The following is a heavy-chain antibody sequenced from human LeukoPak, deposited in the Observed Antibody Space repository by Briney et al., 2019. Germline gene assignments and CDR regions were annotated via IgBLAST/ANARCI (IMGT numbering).Heavy chain of an antibody. V-gene: IGHV3-21*01. CDR2: IGSSSSYI. D-gene: IGHD4-23*01. Sequence: GRSLRLSCAASGFTFSSYSMNWVCQAPGKGLEWVSSIGSSSSYIYYADSVKGRFSISRDNAKNSLYLQMNSLRAEDTAVYYCARGATVRTPPLDYWGQGTLVTVSS. J-gene: IGHJ4*02. CDR1: GFTFSSYS. CDR3: ARGATVRTPPLDY.